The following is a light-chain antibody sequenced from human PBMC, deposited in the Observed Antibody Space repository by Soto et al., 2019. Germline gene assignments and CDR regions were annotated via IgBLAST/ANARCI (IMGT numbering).Light chain of an antibody. V-gene: IGKV3-15*01. CDR2: DTS. Sequence: EIVLTQSPGTLSLSPGERATLSCRASQSVSSNYLAWYQKRPGRAPRLLIYDTSTRAPGISARFSGSGSGTEFTLTISSLQSEDFAVYYCQEYIQWPPGMFGPGTTVDIK. CDR1: QSVSSN. CDR3: QEYIQWPPGM. J-gene: IGKJ1*01.